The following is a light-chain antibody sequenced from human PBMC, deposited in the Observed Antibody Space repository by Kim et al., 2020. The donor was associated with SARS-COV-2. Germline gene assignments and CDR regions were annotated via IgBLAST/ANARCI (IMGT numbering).Light chain of an antibody. Sequence: QPVLTQSPSASASLGASVKLTCTLSSGHSSYAIAWHQQQPEKGPRYLMKLNSDGSHSKGDGIPDRFSGSSSGAESYLTISSLQSEDEADYYCQTWGTVVFGGGTQLTVL. V-gene: IGLV4-69*01. CDR2: LNSDGSH. CDR1: SGHSSYA. CDR3: QTWGTVV. J-gene: IGLJ2*01.